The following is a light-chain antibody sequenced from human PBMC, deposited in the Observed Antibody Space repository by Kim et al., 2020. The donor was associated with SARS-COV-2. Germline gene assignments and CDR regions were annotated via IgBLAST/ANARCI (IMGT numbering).Light chain of an antibody. Sequence: ASVGDRVTITCRARQRISKSLAWDQQRPGKAPTLLIYEASSLESGVPSRFSGTGSGTEFTLTISSLQPDDFATYYCQHYDNYSQTFGPGTKVDIK. CDR2: EAS. CDR1: QRISKS. J-gene: IGKJ1*01. CDR3: QHYDNYSQT. V-gene: IGKV1-5*01.